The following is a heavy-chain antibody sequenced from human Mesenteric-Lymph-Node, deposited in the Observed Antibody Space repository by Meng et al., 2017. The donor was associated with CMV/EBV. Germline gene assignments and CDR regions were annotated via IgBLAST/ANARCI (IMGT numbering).Heavy chain of an antibody. CDR2: IYYTGTT. J-gene: IGHJ4*02. D-gene: IGHD3-10*01. CDR1: GGSISTADNY. CDR3: ARLVWFGELYFDS. Sequence: SGGSISTADNYWGWIRQPPGKRLEWIANIYYTGTTHYNPPLESRVTISVDTSRNQLSLKLNSVTAADTAVYYCARLVWFGELYFDSWGQGNLVTVSS. V-gene: IGHV4-39*01.